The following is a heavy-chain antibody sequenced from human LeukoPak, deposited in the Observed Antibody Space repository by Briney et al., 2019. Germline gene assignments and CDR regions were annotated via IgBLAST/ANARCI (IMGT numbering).Heavy chain of an antibody. V-gene: IGHV4-34*01. Sequence: SDGLSLTCAVYGESLSDHFRSWIRQPPGKGLEWMGEINHSGSTDYNPSLKSRLTISVDTSKKQFSLKVNSVTAADTAVYYCASRPLWFGVYTMDVWGQGTTVTVSS. J-gene: IGHJ6*02. D-gene: IGHD3-10*01. CDR2: INHSGST. CDR3: ASRPLWFGVYTMDV. CDR1: GESLSDHF.